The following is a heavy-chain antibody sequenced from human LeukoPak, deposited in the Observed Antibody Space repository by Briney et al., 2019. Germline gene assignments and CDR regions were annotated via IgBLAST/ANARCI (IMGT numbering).Heavy chain of an antibody. CDR3: ARDRWYYDSSGYSLTKGY. CDR1: GFTFNNYA. D-gene: IGHD3-22*01. CDR2: ISGSGGST. Sequence: GGSLRLSCAASGFTFNNYAMSWVRQAPGKGPEWLSAISGSGGSTTDADSVKGRFTISRDNAKNSLYLQMNSLRDEDTAVYYCARDRWYYDSSGYSLTKGYWGQGTLVTVSS. V-gene: IGHV3-23*01. J-gene: IGHJ4*02.